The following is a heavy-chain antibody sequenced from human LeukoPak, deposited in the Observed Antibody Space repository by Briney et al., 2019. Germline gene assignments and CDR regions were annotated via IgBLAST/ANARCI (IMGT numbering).Heavy chain of an antibody. J-gene: IGHJ6*03. CDR1: GFTFDDYV. Sequence: GGSLRLSCAASGFTFDDYVMSWVRHAPGQGMGWVSGLTLNGGSTAYADSVKGRFTISRDDSTHTLYLLMSRLRPDDTAVYYCAKGDSYMDVWGKGTTVTVSS. CDR3: AKGDSYMDV. CDR2: LTLNGGST. V-gene: IGHV3-20*04.